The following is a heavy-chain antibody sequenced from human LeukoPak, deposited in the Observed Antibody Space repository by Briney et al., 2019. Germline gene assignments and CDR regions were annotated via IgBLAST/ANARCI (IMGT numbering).Heavy chain of an antibody. J-gene: IGHJ4*02. CDR3: AREYGDYLDY. CDR1: GGSIRSYY. D-gene: IGHD4-17*01. CDR2: INHSGST. Sequence: NPSETLSLTCTVSGGSIRSYYWSWIRQPPGKGLEWIGEINHSGSTNYNPSLKSRVTISVDTSKNQFSLKLSSVTAADTAVYYCAREYGDYLDYWGQGTLVTVSS. V-gene: IGHV4-34*01.